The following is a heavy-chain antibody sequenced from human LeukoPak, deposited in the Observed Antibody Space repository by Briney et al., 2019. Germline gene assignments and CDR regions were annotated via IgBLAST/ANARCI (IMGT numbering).Heavy chain of an antibody. V-gene: IGHV1-69*04. Sequence: ASVKVSCKASGVTFSNSGITWVRQAPGQGLEWMGRIIPVLEEAQYAQNFQGKVTITAGKSTSTAYMELHSLTSEDTAVYYCARDQLELGTHWFDPWGQGTLVTASS. CDR2: IIPVLEEA. J-gene: IGHJ5*02. D-gene: IGHD1-1*01. CDR3: ARDQLELGTHWFDP. CDR1: GVTFSNSG.